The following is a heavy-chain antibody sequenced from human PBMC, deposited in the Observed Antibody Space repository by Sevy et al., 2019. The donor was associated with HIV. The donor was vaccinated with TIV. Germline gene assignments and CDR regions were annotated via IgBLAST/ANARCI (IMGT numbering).Heavy chain of an antibody. CDR2: VYFSGTT. Sequence: SETLSLTCTVSGGSISSYHWSWIRQPPGKGVEGIGYVYFSGTTNYNPSLKSRVTISVDTSKSQFSLKLSSVTAADTAVYYCARGPMYSGRYYYFDYWGQGTLVTVSS. V-gene: IGHV4-59*13. CDR1: GGSISSYH. J-gene: IGHJ4*02. D-gene: IGHD1-26*01. CDR3: ARGPMYSGRYYYFDY.